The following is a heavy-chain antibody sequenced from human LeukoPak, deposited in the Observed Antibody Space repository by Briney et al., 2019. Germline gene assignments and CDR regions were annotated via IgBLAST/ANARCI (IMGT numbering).Heavy chain of an antibody. CDR2: TNPNNGDT. CDR3: AREIPSTINGFDI. CDR1: GYTFTGYY. J-gene: IGHJ3*02. D-gene: IGHD1-14*01. Sequence: GASVKVSCKASGYTFTGYYMHWLRQAPGQGLEWMGWTNPNNGDTKYAQKFQGRVTMTRDTSISTAYMELSRMTSDDTAVYYCAREIPSTINGFDIWGQGTVITVSS. V-gene: IGHV1-2*02.